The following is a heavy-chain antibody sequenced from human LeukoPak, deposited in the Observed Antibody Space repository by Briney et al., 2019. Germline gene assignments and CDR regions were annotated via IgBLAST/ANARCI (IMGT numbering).Heavy chain of an antibody. Sequence: SETLSLTCTVSGGSISSYYWSWIRQPPGKGLEWVGYIYYSGSTNYNPSLKSRVTISVDTSKNQFSLKLSSVTAADTAVYYCARTTTWYFDLWGRGTLVTVSS. D-gene: IGHD1-1*01. CDR3: ARTTTWYFDL. J-gene: IGHJ2*01. CDR1: GGSISSYY. V-gene: IGHV4-59*13. CDR2: IYYSGST.